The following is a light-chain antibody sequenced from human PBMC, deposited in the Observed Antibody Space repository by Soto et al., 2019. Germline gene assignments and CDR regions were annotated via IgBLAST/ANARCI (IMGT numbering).Light chain of an antibody. CDR2: QDS. V-gene: IGLV3-1*01. CDR3: QAWDSSTDVV. Sequence: SYELTQPPSVSVSPGQTASITCSGDKLGDKYACWYQQKPGQSPVRVIYQDSKRPSGSPERFSGSNSGNTATLTISGTQAMDEADYYCQAWDSSTDVVFGGGTKFTVL. J-gene: IGLJ2*01. CDR1: KLGDKY.